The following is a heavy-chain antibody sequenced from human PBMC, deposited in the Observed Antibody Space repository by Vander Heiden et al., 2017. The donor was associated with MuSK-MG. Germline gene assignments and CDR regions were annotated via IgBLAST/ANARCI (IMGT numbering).Heavy chain of an antibody. D-gene: IGHD6-19*01. Sequence: QVQLQESGPGLVKPSETLSLTCTVSGGSISSYYWSWIRQPPGKGLEWIGYIYYSGSTNYNPSLKSRVTISVDTSKNQFSLKLSSVTAADTAVYYCARGTAAQQWLAHYFDYWGQGTLVTVSS. CDR3: ARGTAAQQWLAHYFDY. CDR2: IYYSGST. J-gene: IGHJ4*02. V-gene: IGHV4-59*01. CDR1: GGSISSYY.